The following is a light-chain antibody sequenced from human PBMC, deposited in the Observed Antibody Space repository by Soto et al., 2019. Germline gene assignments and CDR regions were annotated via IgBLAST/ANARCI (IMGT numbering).Light chain of an antibody. Sequence: EIVMTQSPATLSVSPGERATLSCRASQSVSSNLAWYQQKPGQAPRLLIYGASTRATGIPARFSGSGSGTEFTLTISSLQSEDFAVYYCQQYNTSTFGPGTKVDIK. J-gene: IGKJ3*01. CDR3: QQYNTST. CDR1: QSVSSN. V-gene: IGKV3-15*01. CDR2: GAS.